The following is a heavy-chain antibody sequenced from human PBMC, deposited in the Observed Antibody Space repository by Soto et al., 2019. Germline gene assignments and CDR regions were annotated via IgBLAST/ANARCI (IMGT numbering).Heavy chain of an antibody. D-gene: IGHD5-12*01. J-gene: IGHJ4*02. CDR1: GFNFGNFG. Sequence: GGSLRLSCVASGFNFGNFGMHWVRQAPGKGLEWLTVISNDENIKQDSVRGRFAIARDNSKNTLYLHLTSLRAEDTAIYYCARDGYNYFDYWGQGTLVTVSS. V-gene: IGHV3-33*01. CDR3: ARDGYNYFDY. CDR2: ISNDENIK.